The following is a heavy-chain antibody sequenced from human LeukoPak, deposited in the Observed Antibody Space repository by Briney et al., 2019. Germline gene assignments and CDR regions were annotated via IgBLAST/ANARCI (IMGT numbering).Heavy chain of an antibody. D-gene: IGHD1-1*01. CDR2: ISYDGSKK. CDR1: GFTFSSYG. Sequence: ERSLRLSCAASGFTFSSYGMNWVRQAPGKGLEWVAVISYDGSKKYYADSVKGRFTISRDNSKNTLYLQMKSLQASDTAMYYCARNNVWKTAVDFDFWGQGTLVTVSS. V-gene: IGHV3-30-3*01. CDR3: ARNNVWKTAVDFDF. J-gene: IGHJ4*02.